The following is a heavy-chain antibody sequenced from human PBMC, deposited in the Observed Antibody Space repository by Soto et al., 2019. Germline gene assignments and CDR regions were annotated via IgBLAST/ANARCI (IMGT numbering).Heavy chain of an antibody. CDR1: GGSISSGGYY. Sequence: QVQLQESGPGLVKPSPTLSLTCTVSGGSISSGGYYWSWIRQHPGKGLEWIGYIYYSGSTYYNPSLKSRVTITVDTSKNQCSLRLSSVTAADTAVYYCAREGGTMIVGWGQGTLVTVSS. CDR3: AREGGTMIVG. D-gene: IGHD3-22*01. CDR2: IYYSGST. V-gene: IGHV4-31*03. J-gene: IGHJ4*02.